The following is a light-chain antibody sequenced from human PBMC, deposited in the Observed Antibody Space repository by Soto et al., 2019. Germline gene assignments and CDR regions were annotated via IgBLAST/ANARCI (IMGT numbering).Light chain of an antibody. CDR2: DAS. Sequence: EIVLTQSPATLSLSPGERATLSCRTSQSVSYNLAWYQQKPGQAPRLLIYDASNRATGVPARFSGSGSWTDFTLTISSLEPEDFAVYYCQQRGDWPLYTFGQGSKLEIK. CDR3: QQRGDWPLYT. V-gene: IGKV3-11*01. CDR1: QSVSYN. J-gene: IGKJ2*01.